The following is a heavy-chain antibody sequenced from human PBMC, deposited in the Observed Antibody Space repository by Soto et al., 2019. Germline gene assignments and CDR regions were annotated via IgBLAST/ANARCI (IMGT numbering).Heavy chain of an antibody. J-gene: IGHJ4*02. V-gene: IGHV1-3*01. CDR3: ARSIVVVTALDY. D-gene: IGHD2-21*02. CDR2: INAGNGNT. Sequence: ASVQVSCKASGNTFTSYAMHWVRLDPGQRLEWMGWINAGNGNTKYSQKFQERVTITRDTSASTAYMELSSLRSEVTAVYYCARSIVVVTALDYWGQGTLVTVSS. CDR1: GNTFTSYA.